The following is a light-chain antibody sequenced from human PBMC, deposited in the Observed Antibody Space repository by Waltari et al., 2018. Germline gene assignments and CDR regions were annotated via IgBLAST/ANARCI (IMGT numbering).Light chain of an antibody. J-gene: IGLJ1*01. V-gene: IGLV7-46*01. CDR2: DTS. CDR3: LLSYSGARSYV. Sequence: QAVVTPEPSLTLSPGGTVTLTCASSTGAVTSAHHPYWFQQKPGQAPRTLIYDTSNKHSWTPARFSGSLLGGKAALTLSGAQPEDEAEYYCLLSYSGARSYVFGTGTKVTVL. CDR1: TGAVTSAHH.